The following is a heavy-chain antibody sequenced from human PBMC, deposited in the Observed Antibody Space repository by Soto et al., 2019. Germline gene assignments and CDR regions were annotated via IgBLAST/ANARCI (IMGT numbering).Heavy chain of an antibody. Sequence: QVQLQQWGAGLLKPSETLSLTCAVYGGSFSGYYWIGIRQPPGKGLEGIGEINHSGSTNYHPALKSRYTLSVDTSKNPFSLKLSSVTAADTTVYYCATPRPDDSSGYYPGAFDIWGQGKMVTVSS. V-gene: IGHV4-34*01. CDR1: GGSFSGYY. CDR3: ATPRPDDSSGYYPGAFDI. J-gene: IGHJ3*02. CDR2: INHSGST. D-gene: IGHD3-22*01.